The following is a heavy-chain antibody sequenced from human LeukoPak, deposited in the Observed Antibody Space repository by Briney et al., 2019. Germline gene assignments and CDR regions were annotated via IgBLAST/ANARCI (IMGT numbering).Heavy chain of an antibody. CDR1: GGSISSYY. V-gene: IGHV4-59*12. CDR2: IYYSGST. J-gene: IGHJ4*02. D-gene: IGHD6-19*01. Sequence: KTSETLSLTCTVSGGSISSYYWSWIRQPPGKGLEWIGYIYYSGSTNYNPSLKSRVTISVDTSKNQFSLKLSSVTAADTAVYYCARDPPAVAGTDYWGQGTLVTVSS. CDR3: ARDPPAVAGTDY.